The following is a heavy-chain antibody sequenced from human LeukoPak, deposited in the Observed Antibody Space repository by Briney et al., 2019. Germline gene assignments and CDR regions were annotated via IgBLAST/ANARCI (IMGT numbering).Heavy chain of an antibody. D-gene: IGHD1-7*01. V-gene: IGHV3-53*01. CDR1: GFTVSSNY. CDR3: ARDIGETGTTNMAWEY. Sequence: GGSLRLSCAASGFTVSSNYMSWVRQAPGKGLEWVSVIYSGGSTYYADSVKGRFTISRDNAKKSLYLQMNSLRAEDTAVYYCARDIGETGTTNMAWEYWGQGTLVTVSS. J-gene: IGHJ4*02. CDR2: IYSGGST.